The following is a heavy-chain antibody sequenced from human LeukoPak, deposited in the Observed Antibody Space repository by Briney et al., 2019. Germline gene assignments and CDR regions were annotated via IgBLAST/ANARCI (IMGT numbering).Heavy chain of an antibody. CDR1: GGSISSYY. Sequence: PSETLSLTCTVSGGSISSYYWSWIRQPAGKGLEWIGRIYTSGSTNYNPSLKSRVTMSVDTSKNQFSLKLSSVTAADTAVYYCARVRARSGSYKYFDYWGQGTLVTVSS. CDR3: ARVRARSGSYKYFDY. CDR2: IYTSGST. D-gene: IGHD1-26*01. V-gene: IGHV4-4*07. J-gene: IGHJ4*02.